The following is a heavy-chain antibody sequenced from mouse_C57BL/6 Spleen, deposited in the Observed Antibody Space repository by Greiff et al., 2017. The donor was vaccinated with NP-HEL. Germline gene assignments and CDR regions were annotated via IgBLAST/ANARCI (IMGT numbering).Heavy chain of an antibody. CDR3: SSIGTYDFDH. J-gene: IGHJ2*01. Sequence: EVKLVESGGGLVQPGGSMKLSCVASGFTFSNYWMNWVRQSPEKGLEWVAQIRLKSDNYATHYAESVKGRFTISRDDSKSSVYLQMNNLRAEDTGIYYCSSIGTYDFDHWGQGTTLTVSS. D-gene: IGHD5-1*01. CDR2: IRLKSDNYAT. CDR1: GFTFSNYW. V-gene: IGHV6-3*01.